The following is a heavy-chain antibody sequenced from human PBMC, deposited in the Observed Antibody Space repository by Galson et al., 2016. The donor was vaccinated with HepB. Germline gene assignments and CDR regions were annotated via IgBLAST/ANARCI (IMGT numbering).Heavy chain of an antibody. Sequence: SVKVSCKASGYTFTGYYMHWVRQAPGQGLEWMGWINPDSGVTSYAQKFQGRVTMTRDTSIRTVYMELSRLESDDTAIYYCARDRYSGSYYVGAFEIWGQGTMVTVS. CDR1: GYTFTGYY. CDR2: INPDSGVT. J-gene: IGHJ3*02. V-gene: IGHV1-2*02. D-gene: IGHD1-26*01. CDR3: ARDRYSGSYYVGAFEI.